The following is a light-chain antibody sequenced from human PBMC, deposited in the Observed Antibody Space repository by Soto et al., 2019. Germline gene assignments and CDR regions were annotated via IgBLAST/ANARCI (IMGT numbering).Light chain of an antibody. J-gene: IGKJ1*01. Sequence: EIVLTQSPATLSSFPGDRVTLSCRASQAVNTRLAWYQHKPGQAPRLLIYLASNRAAGIPDRFSGSGSGTDFTLTISRLEPEDFAVYYCQQYGSSRWTFGQGTKVDIK. V-gene: IGKV3-20*01. CDR1: QAVNTR. CDR2: LAS. CDR3: QQYGSSRWT.